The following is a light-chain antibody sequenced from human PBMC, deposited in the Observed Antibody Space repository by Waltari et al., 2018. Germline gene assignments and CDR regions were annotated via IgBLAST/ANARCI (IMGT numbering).Light chain of an antibody. V-gene: IGKV1-39*01. CDR2: AAS. CDR1: QSVNSN. CDR3: QQSYSNIVT. J-gene: IGKJ5*01. Sequence: DIQMTQSPSSLSASIGDRVTVTCRASQSVNSNLNWYQQKPGKAPRLLIYAASSLHSWVPSRFTGSGSGTDFNLTISSLQPEDFATYYCQQSYSNIVTFGQGTRLEIK.